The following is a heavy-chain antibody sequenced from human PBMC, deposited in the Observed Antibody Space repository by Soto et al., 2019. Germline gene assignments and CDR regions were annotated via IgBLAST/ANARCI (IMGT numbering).Heavy chain of an antibody. D-gene: IGHD2-15*01. V-gene: IGHV3-30*18. CDR3: AKVGCSGGICYDY. CDR1: GFAFSSYN. CDR2: ISFDGSNQ. J-gene: IGHJ4*02. Sequence: QVQLVESGGGVVQPRRSLRLSCEASGFAFSSYNMNWVRQAPGKGLEWVAVISFDGSNQYYADSVKGRFTISRDNSKNTLYLQMNSLRGDDTAVYYCAKVGCSGGICYDYWGQGTLVTVSS.